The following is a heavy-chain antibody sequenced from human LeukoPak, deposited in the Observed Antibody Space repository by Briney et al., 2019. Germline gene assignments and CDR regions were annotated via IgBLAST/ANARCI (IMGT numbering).Heavy chain of an antibody. CDR2: NSHTGETT. V-gene: IGHV3-23*01. CDR1: GFIFKSHA. Sequence: QACGSLRLSCVASGFIFKSHAMTWVRQAPGEGLQWVSTNSHTGETTFYADSVRARFTISRDNSKNTVYLQMNSLRADDTAVYYCGRVSAYSAYEIDFWGQGTLVTVSS. D-gene: IGHD5-12*01. CDR3: GRVSAYSAYEIDF. J-gene: IGHJ4*02.